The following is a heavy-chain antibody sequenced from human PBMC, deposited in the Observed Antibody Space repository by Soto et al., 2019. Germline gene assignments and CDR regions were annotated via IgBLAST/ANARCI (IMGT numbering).Heavy chain of an antibody. J-gene: IGHJ4*02. CDR3: ARGRDPVLCSSTSCYVQRDPLEFDY. Sequence: GGSLRLSCAASGFTFSSYGMHWVRQAPGKGLEWVAVIWYDGSNKYYADSVKGRFTISRDNSKNTLYLQMNSLRAEDTAVYYCARGRDPVLCSSTSCYVQRDPLEFDYWGQGTLVTVSS. D-gene: IGHD2-2*01. CDR2: IWYDGSNK. CDR1: GFTFSSYG. V-gene: IGHV3-33*01.